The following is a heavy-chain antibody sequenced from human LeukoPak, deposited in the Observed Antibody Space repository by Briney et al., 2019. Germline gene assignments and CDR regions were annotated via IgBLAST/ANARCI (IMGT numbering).Heavy chain of an antibody. CDR3: ARRIVGATTSDYYYYYMDV. J-gene: IGHJ6*03. D-gene: IGHD1-26*01. CDR2: IYPGDSDT. V-gene: IGHV5-51*01. Sequence: GESLKISCKGSGYSFTSYWIGWVRQMPGKGLEWMGIIYPGDSDTRYSPSFQGQVTISADKSISTAYLQWSSPKASDTAMYYCARRIVGATTSDYYYYYMDVWGKGTTVTVSS. CDR1: GYSFTSYW.